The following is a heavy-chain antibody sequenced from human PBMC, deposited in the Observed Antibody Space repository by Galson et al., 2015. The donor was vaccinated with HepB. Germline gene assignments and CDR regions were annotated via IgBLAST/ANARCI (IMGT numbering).Heavy chain of an antibody. CDR3: AKGGTGELTDY. D-gene: IGHD1-1*01. CDR2: TSPSGDST. V-gene: IGHV3-23*01. CDR1: GFTFSTYA. Sequence: SLRLSCAASGFTFSTYAMGWVRQAPGKGLEWVSATSPSGDSTYYADSVKGRFTISRDNSKNTLYLQMNSLRAEDTAVYYCAKGGTGELTDYWGQGTLVTVSS. J-gene: IGHJ4*02.